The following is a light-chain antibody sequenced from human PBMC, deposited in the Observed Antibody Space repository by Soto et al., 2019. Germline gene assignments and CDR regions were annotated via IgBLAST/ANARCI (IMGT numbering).Light chain of an antibody. V-gene: IGKV3-15*01. CDR1: QSVSSN. Sequence: EIVMTQSPASLSVSPGERATLSCRASQSVSSNLAWYQQKPGQAPRLLIHGASARATGIPDRFSGSGSGTEFTLTISSLQSEDVAVYYCQQYNNWMRTFGQGTKVDIK. J-gene: IGKJ1*01. CDR2: GAS. CDR3: QQYNNWMRT.